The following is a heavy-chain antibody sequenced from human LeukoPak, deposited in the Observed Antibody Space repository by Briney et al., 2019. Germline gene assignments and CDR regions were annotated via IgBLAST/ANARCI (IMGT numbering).Heavy chain of an antibody. J-gene: IGHJ3*02. V-gene: IGHV3-23*01. CDR2: ITSSGGGT. Sequence: PGGSLRLSCAASGFTLSTYAMSWVRQAPGKGLEWVSAITSSGGGTYYADSVKGRFTISRDNSKDTVYLQMNSLRAEDTAVYYCASHQEWQLPSAFDIWGQGTMVTVSS. D-gene: IGHD2-15*01. CDR1: GFTLSTYA. CDR3: ASHQEWQLPSAFDI.